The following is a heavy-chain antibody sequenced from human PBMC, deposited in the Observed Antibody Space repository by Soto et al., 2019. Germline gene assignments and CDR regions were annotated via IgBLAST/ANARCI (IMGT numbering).Heavy chain of an antibody. CDR3: ARGGSGWTRGGWLGP. CDR2: ISDSGNTI. V-gene: IGHV3-11*01. Sequence: VQLVQSGGGLVTPRASLTLSCKASGFTFSDFYMIWVRQAPGRGLEWLSYISDSGNTIYYADSVRARFVTFRDNAAHSVYLQMNGLTDGDTAFYYCARGGSGWTRGGWLGPWGQGSLVTVSS. J-gene: IGHJ5*02. D-gene: IGHD6-19*01. CDR1: GFTFSDFY.